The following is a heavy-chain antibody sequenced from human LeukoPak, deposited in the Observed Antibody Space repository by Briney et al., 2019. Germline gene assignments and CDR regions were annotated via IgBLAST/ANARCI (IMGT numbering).Heavy chain of an antibody. CDR2: IYESRTT. J-gene: IGHJ4*02. Sequence: PSETLSLTSAVYGESLNSYYWSSVRQPPGERLEWIGEIYESRTTKYTPSLKSRVAISMVPSKQQFSLILSSVTAADTAVYYCARGAWATRLASWGLGTPVIVSS. D-gene: IGHD2-15*01. V-gene: IGHV4-34*01. CDR3: ARGAWATRLAS. CDR1: GESLNSYY.